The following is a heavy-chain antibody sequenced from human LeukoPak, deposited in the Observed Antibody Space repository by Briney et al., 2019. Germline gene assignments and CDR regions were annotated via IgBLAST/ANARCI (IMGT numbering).Heavy chain of an antibody. V-gene: IGHV3-48*01. Sequence: GGSLRLSCAASGFTFSSYSMNWVRQAPGKGLEWVSYISSSSTIYYADSVKGRFTISRDNAKNSLYLQMNSLRAEDTAVYYCARVGGQDDYWGQGTLVTVCS. D-gene: IGHD1-26*01. CDR1: GFTFSSYS. CDR2: ISSSSTI. CDR3: ARVGGQDDY. J-gene: IGHJ4*02.